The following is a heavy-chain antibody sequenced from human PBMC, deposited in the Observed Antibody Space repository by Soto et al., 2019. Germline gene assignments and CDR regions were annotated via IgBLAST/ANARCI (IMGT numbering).Heavy chain of an antibody. CDR1: GFTFSSYA. CDR3: ARPDYSSSRN. D-gene: IGHD6-13*01. Sequence: GGSLRLSCAASGFTFSSYAMTWVRQGPGKGLEWVSGISDSGGGTYYADSVKGRFTISRDNSKNMLYLQMSSLRAEDTALYYCARPDYSSSRNWGQGPLVTVAS. CDR2: ISDSGGGT. V-gene: IGHV3-23*01. J-gene: IGHJ4*02.